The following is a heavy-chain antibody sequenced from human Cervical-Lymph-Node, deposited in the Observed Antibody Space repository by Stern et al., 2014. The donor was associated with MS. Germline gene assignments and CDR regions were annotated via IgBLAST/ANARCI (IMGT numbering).Heavy chain of an antibody. J-gene: IGHJ4*02. CDR3: ARDHGAYGYNNY. V-gene: IGHV4-61*02. CDR2: IYTSGST. Sequence: QVQLVQSGPGLVKPSQTLSLTCTVSGGSISSGSYYWSWIRQPAGKGLEWIGRIYTSGSTNYNPSLKSRVTISVNTSKNQFSLNLSSGTAADTAVYYCARDHGAYGYNNYWGQGTLVTVSS. CDR1: GGSISSGSYY. D-gene: IGHD5-24*01.